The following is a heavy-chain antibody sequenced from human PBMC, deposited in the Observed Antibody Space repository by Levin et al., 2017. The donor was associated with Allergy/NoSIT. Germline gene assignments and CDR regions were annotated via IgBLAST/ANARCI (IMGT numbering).Heavy chain of an antibody. CDR1: GGSISSYY. Sequence: SETLSLTCTVSGGSISSYYWSWIRQPPGKGLEWIGYIYYSGSTNYNPSLKSRVTISEDTSKNQFSLKLSSVTAADTAVYYCARDSQTGWFDPWGQGTLVTVSS. D-gene: IGHD3-10*01. CDR2: IYYSGST. V-gene: IGHV4-59*01. CDR3: ARDSQTGWFDP. J-gene: IGHJ5*02.